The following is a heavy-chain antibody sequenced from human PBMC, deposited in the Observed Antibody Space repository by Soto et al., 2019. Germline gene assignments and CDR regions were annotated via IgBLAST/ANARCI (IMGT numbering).Heavy chain of an antibody. Sequence: EVQLVESGGGLVQPGGSLRLSCAASGFTFSSYWMHWVRQGPGMGLEWVARMNTDGTNTGYADSVTGRFTISRDNDKNTLYMPIDSLRVEDTAVYFCARDAVAATWYFDLWGRGTLVTVSS. CDR2: MNTDGTNT. D-gene: IGHD6-19*01. V-gene: IGHV3-74*01. CDR1: GFTFSSYW. CDR3: ARDAVAATWYFDL. J-gene: IGHJ2*01.